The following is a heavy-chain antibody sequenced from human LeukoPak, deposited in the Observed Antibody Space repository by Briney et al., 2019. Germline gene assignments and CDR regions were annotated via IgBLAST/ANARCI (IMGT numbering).Heavy chain of an antibody. J-gene: IGHJ4*02. D-gene: IGHD3-22*01. CDR2: VNHSGTT. V-gene: IGHV4-34*01. Sequence: SETLSLTCAVYGGSFTDYFWSWIRQPPGKELEWIGEVNHSGTTNYNPSLKSRVTISVDTSKNQFSLKVHSVTAADTAVYYCARDGGMEGSDYYDSSGFGHFVWGQGTPVTVSS. CDR3: ARDGGMEGSDYYDSSGFGHFV. CDR1: GGSFTDYF.